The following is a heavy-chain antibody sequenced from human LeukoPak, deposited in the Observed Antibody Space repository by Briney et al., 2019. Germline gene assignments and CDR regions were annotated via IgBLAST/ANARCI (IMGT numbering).Heavy chain of an antibody. J-gene: IGHJ4*02. CDR1: GFSFSSYG. Sequence: GGSLRLSCAASGFSFSSYGMHWVRQTPGKGLEWVAFMWFDGSNKYYADSVKGRFTIARDNSKNTLYLQMNSLRAEDTAVYYCAKARNSNFDYWGQGTLVTVSS. CDR3: AKARNSNFDY. V-gene: IGHV3-33*03. D-gene: IGHD6-13*01. CDR2: MWFDGSNK.